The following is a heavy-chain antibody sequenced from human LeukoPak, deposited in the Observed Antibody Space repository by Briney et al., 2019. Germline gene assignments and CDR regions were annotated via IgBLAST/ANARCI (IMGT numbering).Heavy chain of an antibody. V-gene: IGHV1-46*01. CDR1: GYTFTSYY. D-gene: IGHD6-19*01. Sequence: GASVKVSCRASGYTFTSYYMHWVRQAPGQGLEWMGIINPSGGSTNYAQKFQGRVTMTRDTSTSTVHMELSSLRSEDTAMYYCARDTDSSGWSGAFDIWGQGTMVTVSS. CDR2: INPSGGST. CDR3: ARDTDSSGWSGAFDI. J-gene: IGHJ3*02.